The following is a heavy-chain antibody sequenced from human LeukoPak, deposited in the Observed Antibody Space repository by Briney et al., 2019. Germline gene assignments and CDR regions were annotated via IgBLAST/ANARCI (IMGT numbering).Heavy chain of an antibody. V-gene: IGHV3-74*01. CDR1: GFTFSSYW. CDR2: INRDGSSP. D-gene: IGHD6-13*01. Sequence: PGGSVRLACAASGFTFSSYWMQWVRQAPGKWLGWVSRINRDGSSPRYADSANGRFPISRQNPQSTPFLQTNSLRAEDPALYYCARDLSTTSSWTYWGQGTLVTVSS. J-gene: IGHJ4*02. CDR3: ARDLSTTSSWTY.